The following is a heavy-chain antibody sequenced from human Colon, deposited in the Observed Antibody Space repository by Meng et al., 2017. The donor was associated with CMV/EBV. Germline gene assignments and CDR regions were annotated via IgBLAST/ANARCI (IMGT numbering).Heavy chain of an antibody. CDR2: IRGDDGRT. CDR1: GFIFSNYA. CDR3: AKAIDFDS. J-gene: IGHJ4*02. D-gene: IGHD2/OR15-2a*01. V-gene: IGHV3-23*01. Sequence: GGSLKISCAGSGFIFSNYAMNWVRQAPGKGLEWVSGIRGDDGRTFYAGSVKGRFTIFRDDSKKMVYLQMNSLRGEDTAVYYCAKAIDFDSWGQGTLVTVSS.